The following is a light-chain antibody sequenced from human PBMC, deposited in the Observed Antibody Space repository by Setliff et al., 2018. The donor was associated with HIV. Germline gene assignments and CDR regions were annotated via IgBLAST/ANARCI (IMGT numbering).Light chain of an antibody. CDR1: SSDIGDYES. J-gene: IGLJ1*01. V-gene: IGLV2-23*02. CDR3: CSYAGSSNYV. CDR2: DVT. Sequence: QSVLAQPASVSGSPGQSITISCTGSSSDIGDYESVSWYQQHPGEVPKLMIYDVTKRPSGISNRFSASKSGNTASLTISGLQAEDEAHYYCCSYAGSSNYVFGTGTKVTVL.